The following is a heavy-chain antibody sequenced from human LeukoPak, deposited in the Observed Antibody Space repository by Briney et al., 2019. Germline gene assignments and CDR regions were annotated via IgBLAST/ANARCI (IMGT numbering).Heavy chain of an antibody. V-gene: IGHV5-51*01. J-gene: IGHJ4*02. D-gene: IGHD3-16*01. CDR3: ARLDGTRGGDC. Sequence: GESLKISCKGVDFTFAGYWIGWVRQMPGKGLEWMGIIYPGDSEARYRPSFEGQVTMSADMSISTAYLQWSTLKASDSGIYYCARLDGTRGGDCWGQGTLATVSS. CDR1: DFTFAGYW. CDR2: IYPGDSEA.